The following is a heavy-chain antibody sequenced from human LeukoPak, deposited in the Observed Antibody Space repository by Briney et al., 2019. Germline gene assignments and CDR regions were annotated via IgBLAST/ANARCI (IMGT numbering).Heavy chain of an antibody. CDR3: ARGAGGSSSWSTIRSVDC. CDR1: GFTFSNYA. D-gene: IGHD6-13*01. J-gene: IGHJ4*01. Sequence: GGSLRLSCAASGFTFSNYAMHWVRQAPGKGLEWMTGISYDGSKKYSADSVTGRFTISRDNSENTLYLQMNSLRVEDTAVYYFARGAGGSSSWSTIRSVDCWGHGTLVTVSS. V-gene: IGHV3-30-3*01. CDR2: ISYDGSKK.